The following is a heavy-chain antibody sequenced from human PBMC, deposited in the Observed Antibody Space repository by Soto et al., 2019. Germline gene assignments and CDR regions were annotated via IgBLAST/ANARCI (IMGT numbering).Heavy chain of an antibody. Sequence: QVQLVESGGGVVQPGRSLRLSCAASGFTFSSYGMHWVRQAPGKGLEWVAVISYDGSNKYYADSVKGRFTISRDNSKNTLYLQMNSLRAEDTAVYYWAKALGLGGMDVWGQGTTVTVSS. D-gene: IGHD3-16*01. V-gene: IGHV3-30*18. J-gene: IGHJ6*02. CDR2: ISYDGSNK. CDR3: AKALGLGGMDV. CDR1: GFTFSSYG.